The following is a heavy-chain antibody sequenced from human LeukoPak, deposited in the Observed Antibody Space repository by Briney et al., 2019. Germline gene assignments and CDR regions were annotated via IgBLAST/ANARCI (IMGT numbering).Heavy chain of an antibody. Sequence: PSETLSLTCAVYGGSFSGYYWSWIRQPPGKGLEWIGEINHSGSTNYNPSLKSRVTISLDTSKNQFSLKLSSVTAADTAVYSCARGTRRVGDYWGQGTLVTVSS. CDR2: INHSGST. D-gene: IGHD1-26*01. CDR1: GGSFSGYY. V-gene: IGHV4-34*01. J-gene: IGHJ4*02. CDR3: ARGTRRVGDY.